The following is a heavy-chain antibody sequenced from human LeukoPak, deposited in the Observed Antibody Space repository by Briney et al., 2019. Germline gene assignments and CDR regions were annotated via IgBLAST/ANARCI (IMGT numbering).Heavy chain of an antibody. J-gene: IGHJ1*01. V-gene: IGHV3-74*01. Sequence: GGSLRLSCAASGFTLSGAWAHWVRQVPGKGLVWVSRINPDGTDIRYADSVKGRFTISRDDAKNTLFLHMNSLRVEDTAVYYCARVFGPGLDEYFHLWGQGTLVTVSS. CDR3: ARVFGPGLDEYFHL. D-gene: IGHD3-10*01. CDR2: INPDGTDI. CDR1: GFTLSGAW.